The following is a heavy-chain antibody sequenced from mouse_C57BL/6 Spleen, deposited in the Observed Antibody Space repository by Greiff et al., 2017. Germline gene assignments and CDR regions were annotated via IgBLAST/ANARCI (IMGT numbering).Heavy chain of an antibody. J-gene: IGHJ2*01. Sequence: VQLQQSGAELVRPGASVKLSCTASGFNIKDDYMHWVKQRTEQGLEWIGWIDPENGDTKYASKFQGKATITADTSSNTAYLQLSSLTSEDTAVYYSTTGLGGPSDYWGQGTTLTVSS. V-gene: IGHV14-4*01. CDR1: GFNIKDDY. D-gene: IGHD1-1*02. CDR2: IDPENGDT. CDR3: TTGLGGPSDY.